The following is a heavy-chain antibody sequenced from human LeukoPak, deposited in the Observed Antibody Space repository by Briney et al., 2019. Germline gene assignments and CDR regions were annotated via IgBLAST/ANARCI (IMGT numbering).Heavy chain of an antibody. CDR3: TVFRGVSKFYFEY. CDR1: GFTLSDYS. D-gene: IGHD3-10*01. J-gene: IGHJ4*02. CDR2: ISSSSNYI. Sequence: PGGSLRLSCAASGFTLSDYSMNWVRQAPGKGLEWVSSISSSSNYIYYADSVKGRFTISRDNAKNSLYLQVNSLRAEDTAVYYCTVFRGVSKFYFEYWGQGTLVTVSS. V-gene: IGHV3-21*04.